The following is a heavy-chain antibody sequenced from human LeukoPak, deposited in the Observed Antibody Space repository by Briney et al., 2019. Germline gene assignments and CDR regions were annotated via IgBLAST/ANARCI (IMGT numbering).Heavy chain of an antibody. V-gene: IGHV1-69*05. Sequence: ASVKVSCKASGGTLGSHGISWVRQAPGQGLEWMGGIIPLFGTANYAQKFQGRLTITTDESTNTAYMELSSLGSEDTAVYYCARVTYYDFWSACWYFQLWGQGTLVTVSS. D-gene: IGHD3-3*01. CDR3: ARVTYYDFWSACWYFQL. J-gene: IGHJ1*01. CDR1: GGTLGSHG. CDR2: IIPLFGTA.